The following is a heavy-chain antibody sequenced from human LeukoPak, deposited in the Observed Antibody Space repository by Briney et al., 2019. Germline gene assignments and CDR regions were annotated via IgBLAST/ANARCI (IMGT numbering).Heavy chain of an antibody. V-gene: IGHV4-4*07. J-gene: IGHJ4*02. D-gene: IGHD6-6*01. Sequence: SESLSLTCTVSGASIISYYWNWIRQPAGRGLEWIGCMHISGRTNYNPSLKSRVTMSVDTSKNQLSLKLTSVTAADTAVYYCARGVAPRRFDYWGQGTLVTVSS. CDR2: MHISGRT. CDR3: ARGVAPRRFDY. CDR1: GASIISYY.